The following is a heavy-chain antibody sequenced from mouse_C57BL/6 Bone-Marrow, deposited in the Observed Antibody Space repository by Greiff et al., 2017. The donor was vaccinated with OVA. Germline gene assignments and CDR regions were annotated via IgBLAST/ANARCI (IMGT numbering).Heavy chain of an antibody. CDR1: GYSFTGYY. V-gene: IGHV1-42*01. Sequence: VQLQQSGPELVKPGASVKISCKASGYSFTGYYMNWVKQSPAKSLEWIGEINPSTGGTTYNQKFTAKATLTVDKSSSTAYMQLKSLTSEDSAVYYCARDRYFDVWGTGTTVTVSS. CDR3: ARDRYFDV. CDR2: INPSTGGT. J-gene: IGHJ1*03.